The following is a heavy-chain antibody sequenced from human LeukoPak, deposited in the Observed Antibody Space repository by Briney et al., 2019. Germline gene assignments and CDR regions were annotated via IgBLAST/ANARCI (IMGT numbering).Heavy chain of an antibody. J-gene: IGHJ5*02. D-gene: IGHD4-23*01. CDR3: AVRWSTRLDWFAL. CDR2: IYHSGST. CDR1: GYSISSGYY. V-gene: IGHV4-38-2*02. Sequence: SETLSLTCTVSGYSISSGYYWGWIRQPPGKGLEWIGSIYHSGSTYYNPSLKSRVTISVDTSKNKFSLKLSSVTAADTAVYYCAVRWSTRLDWFALWGKATRVTVSS.